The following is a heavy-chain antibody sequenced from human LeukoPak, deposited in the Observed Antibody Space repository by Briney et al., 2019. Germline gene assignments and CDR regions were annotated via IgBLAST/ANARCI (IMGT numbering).Heavy chain of an antibody. D-gene: IGHD6-13*01. J-gene: IGHJ6*02. Sequence: PGGSLRLSCAASGFTFSSYAMSWVRQAPGKGLEWVSAISISGGSTYYADSVKGRFTNSRDNSKNTLYLKMNSLRAEDTAVYYCAKGRIAEDYYYYGMDVWGQGNTVTVSS. CDR1: GFTFSSYA. CDR3: AKGRIAEDYYYYGMDV. V-gene: IGHV3-23*01. CDR2: ISISGGST.